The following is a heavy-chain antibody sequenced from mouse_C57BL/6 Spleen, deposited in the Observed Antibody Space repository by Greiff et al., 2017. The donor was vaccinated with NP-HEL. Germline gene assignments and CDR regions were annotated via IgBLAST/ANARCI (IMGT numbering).Heavy chain of an antibody. CDR3: APYGNYGDYYAMDY. Sequence: EVKVVESGGGLVKPGGSLKLSCAASGFTFSDYGMHWVRQAPEKGLEWVAYISSGSSTIYYADTVKGRFTISRDNAKNTLFLQMTSLRSEDTAMYYCAPYGNYGDYYAMDYWGQGTSVTVSS. CDR2: ISSGSSTI. J-gene: IGHJ4*01. V-gene: IGHV5-17*01. D-gene: IGHD2-1*01. CDR1: GFTFSDYG.